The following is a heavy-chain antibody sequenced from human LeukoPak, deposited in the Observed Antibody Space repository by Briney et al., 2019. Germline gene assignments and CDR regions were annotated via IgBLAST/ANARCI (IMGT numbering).Heavy chain of an antibody. CDR1: GGTLSSYA. CDR3: ASYSPLKAALPGY. V-gene: IGHV1-69*13. D-gene: IGHD6-6*01. CDR2: IIPIFGTA. J-gene: IGHJ4*02. Sequence: SVKVSCKASGGTLSSYAISWVRQAPGQGLEWMGGIIPIFGTANYAQKFQGRVTITADESTSTAYMELSSLRSEDTAVYYCASYSPLKAALPGYWGQGTLVTVSS.